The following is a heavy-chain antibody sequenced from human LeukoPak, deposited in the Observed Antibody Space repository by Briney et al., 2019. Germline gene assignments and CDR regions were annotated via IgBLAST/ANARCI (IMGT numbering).Heavy chain of an antibody. Sequence: GGSLRLSCAASGFTFSGSAMHWVRQASGKGLEWVGRIRSKANSYATAYAASVKGRFTISRDDSKNTAYLQMNSLKTEDTAVYYCTRPLRGSGSGDRDYWGQGTLVTVSP. D-gene: IGHD3-10*01. CDR1: GFTFSGSA. V-gene: IGHV3-73*01. CDR2: IRSKANSYAT. J-gene: IGHJ4*02. CDR3: TRPLRGSGSGDRDY.